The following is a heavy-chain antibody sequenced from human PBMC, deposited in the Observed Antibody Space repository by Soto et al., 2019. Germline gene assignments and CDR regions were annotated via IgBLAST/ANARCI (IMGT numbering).Heavy chain of an antibody. Sequence: GGSLRLSCAASGFTFSSYWMHWVRQAPGKGLVWVSRINNDGRSTSYADSVKGRFTMSRDNAQNTLYLQMNSLRVEDTAVYYCATAKSTYASAYYVYWGRGTEVTVSS. J-gene: IGHJ4*02. V-gene: IGHV3-74*01. CDR1: GFTFSSYW. CDR2: INNDGRST. D-gene: IGHD1-26*01. CDR3: ATAKSTYASAYYVY.